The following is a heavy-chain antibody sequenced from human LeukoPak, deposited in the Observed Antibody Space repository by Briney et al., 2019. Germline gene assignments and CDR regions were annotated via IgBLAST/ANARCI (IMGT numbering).Heavy chain of an antibody. CDR3: ARVRPGYSSGWSSFDY. CDR1: GYTFTSYY. D-gene: IGHD6-19*01. V-gene: IGHV1-46*01. CDR2: INPSGGST. Sequence: ASVKVSCKASGYTFTSYYMHWVRQAPGQGLEWMGIINPSGGSTSYAEKFQGRVTMTRDTSTSTVYMELSSLRSEDTAVSYCARVRPGYSSGWSSFDYWGQGTLVTVSS. J-gene: IGHJ4*02.